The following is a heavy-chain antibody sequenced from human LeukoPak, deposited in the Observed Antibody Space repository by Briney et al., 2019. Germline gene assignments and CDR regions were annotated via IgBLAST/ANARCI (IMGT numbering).Heavy chain of an antibody. CDR2: ISSTGRTI. V-gene: IGHV3-48*03. J-gene: IGHJ3*02. D-gene: IGHD4-23*01. Sequence: GGSLRLSCAASGFTFSSYEMNWVRQAPGKGLEWVSFISSTGRTIYYADSVKGRFTISRDNAKNSLYLQLNSLRAEDTAVYYCAKISPLDYGGKPWAFDIWGQGTTVTVSS. CDR1: GFTFSSYE. CDR3: AKISPLDYGGKPWAFDI.